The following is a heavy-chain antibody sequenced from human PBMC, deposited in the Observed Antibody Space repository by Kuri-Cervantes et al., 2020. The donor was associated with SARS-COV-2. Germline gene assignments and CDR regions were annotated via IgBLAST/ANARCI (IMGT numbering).Heavy chain of an antibody. CDR1: GYTFTGYY. Sequence: SVKVSCKASGYTFTGYYMHWVRQAPGQGLEWMGGIIPIFGTANYAQKFQGRVTITADESTSIAYMELSSLRSEDTAVYYCARDRGSYPYYFDYWGQGTLVTVSS. CDR3: ARDRGSYPYYFDY. J-gene: IGHJ4*02. CDR2: IIPIFGTA. V-gene: IGHV1-69*13. D-gene: IGHD1-26*01.